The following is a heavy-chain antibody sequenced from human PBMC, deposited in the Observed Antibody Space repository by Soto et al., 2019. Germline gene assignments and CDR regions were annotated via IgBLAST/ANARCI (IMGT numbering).Heavy chain of an antibody. V-gene: IGHV1-69*02. Sequence: QVQLVQSGAEVKKPGSSVKVSCKASGGTFSSYTISWVRQAPGQGLEWMGRIIPILGIANYAQKFQGRVTITADKSTSTAYMELSSLRSEDTAVYYCARVEYSSSSFPYWGQGTLVTVSS. D-gene: IGHD6-6*01. CDR2: IIPILGIA. CDR1: GGTFSSYT. CDR3: ARVEYSSSSFPY. J-gene: IGHJ4*02.